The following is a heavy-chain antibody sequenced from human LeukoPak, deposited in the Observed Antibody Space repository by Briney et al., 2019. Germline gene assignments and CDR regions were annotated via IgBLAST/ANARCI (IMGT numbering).Heavy chain of an antibody. J-gene: IGHJ4*02. D-gene: IGHD1-26*01. CDR1: GGTFSSYA. CDR3: ARALGYSGSYYGDLDY. CDR2: IIPIFGTA. Sequence: GSSVKVSCKASGGTFSSYAISWVRQAPGQGLEWMGGIIPIFGTANYAQKFQGRVTITTDEPTSTAYMELSSLRSEDTAVYYCARALGYSGSYYGDLDYWGQGTLVTVSS. V-gene: IGHV1-69*05.